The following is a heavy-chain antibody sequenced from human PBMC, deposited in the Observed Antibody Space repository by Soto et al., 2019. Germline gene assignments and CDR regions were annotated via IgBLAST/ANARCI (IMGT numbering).Heavy chain of an antibody. D-gene: IGHD1-7*01. CDR2: IDPSDSYT. Sequence: GESLKISCKGSGYSFTSYWISWVRQMPGKGLEWMGRIDPSDSYTNYSPSFQGHVTISADKSISTAYLQWSSLKASDTAMYYCARKSPPIGNYFDLDTWGQGTMVTVSS. V-gene: IGHV5-10-1*01. CDR3: ARKSPPIGNYFDLDT. J-gene: IGHJ3*02. CDR1: GYSFTSYW.